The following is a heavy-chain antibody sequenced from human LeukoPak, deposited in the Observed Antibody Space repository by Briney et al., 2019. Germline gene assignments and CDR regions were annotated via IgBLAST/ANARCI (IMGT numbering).Heavy chain of an antibody. CDR1: GLTVSSNY. J-gene: IGHJ5*02. V-gene: IGHV3-66*01. CDR3: ARALPFGGWFDP. D-gene: IGHD3-16*01. CDR2: IYGGGTA. Sequence: GGSLRLSCAASGLTVSSNYMSWVRQAPGKGLEWVSVIYGGGTAYYADSVKGRFTISRDNSKNMLYLQMNSLRAEDTAVYYCARALPFGGWFDPWGQGTLVTVSS.